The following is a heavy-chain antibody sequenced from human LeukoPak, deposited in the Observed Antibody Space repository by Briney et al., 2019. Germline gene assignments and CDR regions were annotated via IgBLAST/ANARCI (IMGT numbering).Heavy chain of an antibody. CDR2: IAVTGGT. V-gene: IGHV3-23*01. D-gene: IGHD2-15*01. CDR3: AKAPVTTCSGTFCYPFDY. CDR1: GFTVSSNYA. Sequence: GGSLRLSCAASGFTVSSNYAMSWVRQGPGKGLEWVSAIAVTGGTYHADSVRGRLTISRDSSKNTLYLQMSSLRAEDAGVYYCAKAPVTTCSGTFCYPFDYWGQGTLVTVSS. J-gene: IGHJ4*02.